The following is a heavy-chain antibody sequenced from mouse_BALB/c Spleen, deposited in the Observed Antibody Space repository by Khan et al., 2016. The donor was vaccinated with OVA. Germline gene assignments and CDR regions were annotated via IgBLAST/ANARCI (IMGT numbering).Heavy chain of an antibody. V-gene: IGHV1-77*01. Sequence: QVQLKQSGPELVKPGASVKMSCKASAYTFTDYVLTWVKQRTGQGLEWIGEIYPGSSNTYYNEKLKGRATLTADKSSNTAYMQLSSLTSEDSAVYFCARGGYGTGWAFWGQGTLVTVSA. D-gene: IGHD1-1*01. CDR1: AYTFTDYV. CDR2: IYPGSSNT. J-gene: IGHJ3*01. CDR3: ARGGYGTGWAF.